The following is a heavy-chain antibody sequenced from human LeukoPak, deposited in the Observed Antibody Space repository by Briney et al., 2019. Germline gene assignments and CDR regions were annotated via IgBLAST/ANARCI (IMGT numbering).Heavy chain of an antibody. J-gene: IGHJ4*02. D-gene: IGHD3-22*01. Sequence: GGSLRLSCAASGFTFSSYSMNWVRQAPGEGLEWVSSISSSSSYIYYADSVKGRFTISRDNAKNSLYLQMNSLRAEDTAVYYCARDVDGGYYDSSGYYYSGYWGQGTLVTVSS. CDR1: GFTFSSYS. V-gene: IGHV3-21*01. CDR3: ARDVDGGYYDSSGYYYSGY. CDR2: ISSSSSYI.